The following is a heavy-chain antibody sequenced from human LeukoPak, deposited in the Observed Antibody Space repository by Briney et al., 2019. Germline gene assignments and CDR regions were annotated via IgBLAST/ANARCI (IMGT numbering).Heavy chain of an antibody. D-gene: IGHD3-3*01. V-gene: IGHV4-34*01. Sequence: SETLSLTCAVYGGSFSGYYWSWIRQPPGKGLEWIGEINHSGSTNYNPSLKSRVTISVDTSKNQFSLKLSSVTAADTAVYYCARGAAYYDFWSGYLDRPMDYFDYWGQGTPVTVSS. CDR3: ARGAAYYDFWSGYLDRPMDYFDY. CDR1: GGSFSGYY. CDR2: INHSGST. J-gene: IGHJ4*02.